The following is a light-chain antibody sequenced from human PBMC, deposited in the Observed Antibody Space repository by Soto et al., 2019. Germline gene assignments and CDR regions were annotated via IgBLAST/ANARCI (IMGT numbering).Light chain of an antibody. Sequence: AIPLTQSPSSLSASVGDGVTVTCRASQGISSALAWYQQKPGKPPTLLIYDASSLESGVPSRFSGSGSGTDFTLTISSLQPEDFATYYCQQFNGYPVTFGGGTEVEI. CDR1: QGISSA. CDR2: DAS. CDR3: QQFNGYPVT. J-gene: IGKJ4*01. V-gene: IGKV1-13*02.